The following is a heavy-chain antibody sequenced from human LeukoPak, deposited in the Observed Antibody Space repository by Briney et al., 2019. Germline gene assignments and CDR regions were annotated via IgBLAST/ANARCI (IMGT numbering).Heavy chain of an antibody. CDR2: IYYSGST. Sequence: SETLSLTCTVSGGSISSYYWSWIRQPPGKGLEWIGYIYYSGSTNYNPSLKSRVTISVDTSKNQFSLKLSSVTAADTAVYYCARGEEYSSGWYEGVNWFDPWGQGTQVTVSS. D-gene: IGHD6-19*01. J-gene: IGHJ5*02. CDR3: ARGEEYSSGWYEGVNWFDP. CDR1: GGSISSYY. V-gene: IGHV4-59*08.